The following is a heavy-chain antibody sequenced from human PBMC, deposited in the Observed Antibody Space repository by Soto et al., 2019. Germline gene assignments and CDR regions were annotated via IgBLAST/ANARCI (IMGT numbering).Heavy chain of an antibody. D-gene: IGHD2-15*01. CDR1: GYSFTSYW. CDR2: IYPGDSDT. Sequence: GESLKISCKGSGYSFTSYWIGWVRQMPGKGLEWMGIIYPGDSDTRYSPSFQGQVTISADKSISTAYLQWSSLKASDTAMYYCARGPSIVVVVAATPPDDAFDIWGQGTMVTVSS. V-gene: IGHV5-51*01. J-gene: IGHJ3*02. CDR3: ARGPSIVVVVAATPPDDAFDI.